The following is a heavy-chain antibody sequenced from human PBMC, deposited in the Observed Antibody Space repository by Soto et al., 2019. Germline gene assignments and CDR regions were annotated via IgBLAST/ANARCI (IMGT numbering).Heavy chain of an antibody. J-gene: IGHJ3*02. V-gene: IGHV6-1*01. CDR3: ERGAARSGFEI. Sequence: SHPLXLTCAISGYIFSINTAAVNFIMSSPSRCLEWLGRTYYRSNWRHDYAVSVKSRITVNPDKSKNHFSLPLNSVTPDDTAVYYCERGAARSGFEIWG. CDR2: TYYRSNWRH. CDR1: GYIFSINTAA. D-gene: IGHD6-25*01.